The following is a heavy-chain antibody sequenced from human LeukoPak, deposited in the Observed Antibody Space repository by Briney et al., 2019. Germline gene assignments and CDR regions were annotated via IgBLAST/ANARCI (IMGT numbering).Heavy chain of an antibody. D-gene: IGHD6-13*01. Sequence: SETLSLTCAVYGGSFSGYYWSWIRQPPGKGLGWIGEINHSGSTNYNPSLKSRVTISVDTSENQFSLKLSSVTAADTAVYYCARRRSSWSTRDAFDIWGQGTMVTVSS. J-gene: IGHJ3*02. V-gene: IGHV4-34*01. CDR2: INHSGST. CDR3: ARRRSSWSTRDAFDI. CDR1: GGSFSGYY.